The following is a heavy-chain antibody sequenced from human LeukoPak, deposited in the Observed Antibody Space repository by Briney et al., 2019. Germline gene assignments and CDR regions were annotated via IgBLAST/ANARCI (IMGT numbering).Heavy chain of an antibody. V-gene: IGHV1-69*13. J-gene: IGHJ4*02. CDR2: IIPIFGTA. CDR3: ASLHLYYYGSGSYDY. Sequence: GASVKVSCKASGGTFSSYAISWVRQAPGQGREWMGGIIPIFGTANYAQKFQGRVTITADESTSTAYMELSSLRSEDTAVYYCASLHLYYYGSGSYDYWGQGTLVTVSS. CDR1: GGTFSSYA. D-gene: IGHD3-10*01.